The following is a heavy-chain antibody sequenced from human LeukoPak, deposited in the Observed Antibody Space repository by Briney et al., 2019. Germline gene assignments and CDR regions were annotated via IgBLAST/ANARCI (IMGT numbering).Heavy chain of an antibody. CDR1: GGSISLIGYY. CDR3: ARHQPTALTTIDY. Sequence: SETLSLTCTVSGGSISLIGYYWGWIRQPPGKGLEWIGTIYYSGSTYYNPSLKSRVTISVDTSKNQFSLKVNSVTAADTAVYFCARHQPTALTTIDYWGQGTLVTVS. J-gene: IGHJ4*02. V-gene: IGHV4-39*01. CDR2: IYYSGST. D-gene: IGHD4-11*01.